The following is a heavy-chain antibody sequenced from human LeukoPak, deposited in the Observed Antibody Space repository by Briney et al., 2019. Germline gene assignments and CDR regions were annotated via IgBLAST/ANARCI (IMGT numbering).Heavy chain of an antibody. CDR3: ARDPRIVGTTPDWFDP. CDR1: GGTFSSYA. CDR2: ISAYNGNT. D-gene: IGHD1-26*01. J-gene: IGHJ5*02. V-gene: IGHV1-18*01. Sequence: GSSVKVSCKASGGTFSSYAISWVRQAPGQGLEWMGWISAYNGNTNYAQKFQGRVTMTTDTSTSTAYMELRSLRSDDTAVYYCARDPRIVGTTPDWFDPWGQGTRVTVSS.